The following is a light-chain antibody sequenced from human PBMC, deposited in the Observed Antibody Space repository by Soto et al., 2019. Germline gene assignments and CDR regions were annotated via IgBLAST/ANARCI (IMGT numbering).Light chain of an antibody. CDR1: SSNIGAGYD. CDR3: QSYDSSLSGCYV. J-gene: IGLJ1*01. V-gene: IGLV1-40*01. Sequence: QSVLTQPPSVSGAPGQRVTISCTGSSSNIGAGYDVHWYQQLPGTAPKLLIYGNSNRPSGVPDRFSGSKSGTSASLAITGLQAEDEADYYCQSYDSSLSGCYVFGTGTKGTVL. CDR2: GNS.